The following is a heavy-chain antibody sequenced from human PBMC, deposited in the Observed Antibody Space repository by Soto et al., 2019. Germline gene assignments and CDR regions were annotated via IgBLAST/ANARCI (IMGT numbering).Heavy chain of an antibody. CDR3: ARRGIGVAGAFDI. Sequence: PSETLSLTCSVSGGSISSYYWSWIRQPPGKGLEWIGYIYYSGSTSYIPSLKSRVTISVDTSKNQFSLKLSSVAAADTAIYYCARRGIGVAGAFDIWGHGTMVTVSS. V-gene: IGHV4-59*08. D-gene: IGHD6-19*01. CDR2: IYYSGST. CDR1: GGSISSYY. J-gene: IGHJ3*02.